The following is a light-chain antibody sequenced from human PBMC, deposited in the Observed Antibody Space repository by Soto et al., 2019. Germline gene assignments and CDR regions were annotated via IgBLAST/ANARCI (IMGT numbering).Light chain of an antibody. J-gene: IGLJ3*02. Sequence: ALTQPASVSGSLGQSITISCTGTSGDIGIYNFVSWFHQRPAKAPKLLIFEVHNRPSGVSDRFSASKSGNAASLTISGLQADDEGDYYCTSYTRSNTWVFGGGTKLTVL. V-gene: IGLV2-14*01. CDR2: EVH. CDR1: SGDIGIYNF. CDR3: TSYTRSNTWV.